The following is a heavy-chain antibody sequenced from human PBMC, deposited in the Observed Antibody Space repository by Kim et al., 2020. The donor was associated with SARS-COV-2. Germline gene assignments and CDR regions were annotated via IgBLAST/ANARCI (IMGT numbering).Heavy chain of an antibody. V-gene: IGHV3-30*04. D-gene: IGHD5-12*01. CDR2: ISYDGSNK. CDR1: GFTFSSYA. CDR3: ARENPLGYSGYDSDGDYGVYFDY. Sequence: GGSLRLSCAASGFTFSSYAMHWVRQAPGKGLEWVAVISYDGSNKYYADSVKGRFTISRDNSKNTLYLQMNSLRAEDTAVYYCARENPLGYSGYDSDGDYGVYFDYWGQGTLVTVSS. J-gene: IGHJ4*02.